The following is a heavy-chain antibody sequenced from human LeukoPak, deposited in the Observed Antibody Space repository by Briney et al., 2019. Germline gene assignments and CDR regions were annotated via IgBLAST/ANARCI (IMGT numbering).Heavy chain of an antibody. D-gene: IGHD5-12*01. Sequence: ASVKVTFKASGFSFTTYYLCWVRLAPGRGLEWMGWIRLRHGGAIYAQRFQDRFIMTIDTATNTASMELQNLSLNDKAVYLYSRADPVGSGHAGFYSDYWGQRTLVTASS. CDR2: IRLRHGGA. CDR1: GFSFTTYY. J-gene: IGHJ4*02. CDR3: SRADPVGSGHAGFYSDY. V-gene: IGHV1-2*02.